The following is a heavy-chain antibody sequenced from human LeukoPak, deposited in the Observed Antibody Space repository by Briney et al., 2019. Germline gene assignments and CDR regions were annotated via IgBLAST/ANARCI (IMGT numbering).Heavy chain of an antibody. Sequence: PSETLSLTCTVSGGSISSYYWSWIRQPPGKGLEWIGYIYYSGSTNYNPSLKSRVTISVDTSKNQFSLKLSSVTAADTAVYYCARVAAEMATSNYYYYMDVWGKGTTVTVSS. J-gene: IGHJ6*03. V-gene: IGHV4-59*01. CDR2: IYYSGST. CDR1: GGSISSYY. CDR3: ARVAAEMATSNYYYYMDV. D-gene: IGHD5-24*01.